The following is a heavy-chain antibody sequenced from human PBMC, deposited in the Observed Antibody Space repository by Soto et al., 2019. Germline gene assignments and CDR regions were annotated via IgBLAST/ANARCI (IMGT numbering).Heavy chain of an antibody. CDR3: AKIRGYYDSASRWDAFGF. D-gene: IGHD3-10*01. J-gene: IGHJ3*01. V-gene: IGHV3-23*01. CDR1: GFPFSHYA. CDR2: ISGGGDGT. Sequence: PGGSLRLSCAASGFPFSHYAMYWVRQAPGKGLEWVSGISGGGDGTNYADSVKGRFTISRDNSRNTLYLQMNSLRAEDTAVYYCAKIRGYYDSASRWDAFGFWGQGTMVTVSS.